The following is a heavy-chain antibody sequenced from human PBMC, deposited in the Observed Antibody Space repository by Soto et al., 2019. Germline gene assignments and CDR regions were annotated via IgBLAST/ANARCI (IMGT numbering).Heavy chain of an antibody. V-gene: IGHV3-74*01. Sequence: EVQLVESGGGLVQPGGSLRLSCVASGFTFSSYWMHWVRQAPGKGLVWVSSISNDGSSIYADPVKGRFTISRDNAKNTLYMQRNSLRAEDTAVYYCARLPNKSPQNWGQGTLVIVSP. CDR3: ARLPNKSPQN. CDR1: GFTFSSYW. J-gene: IGHJ1*01. CDR2: ISNDGSS.